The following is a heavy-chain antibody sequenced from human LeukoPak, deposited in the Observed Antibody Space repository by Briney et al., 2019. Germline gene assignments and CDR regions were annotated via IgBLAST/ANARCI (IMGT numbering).Heavy chain of an antibody. V-gene: IGHV1-2*02. CDR2: INPNSGGT. Sequence: ASVKVSCKASGYTFTGYYMHWVRQAPGRGLEWMGWINPNSGGTNYAQKFQGRVTMTRDTSISTAYMELSRLRSDDTAVYYCARDLGYSYGVMATISLCFDYWGQGTLVTVSS. D-gene: IGHD5-18*01. CDR1: GYTFTGYY. J-gene: IGHJ4*02. CDR3: ARDLGYSYGVMATISLCFDY.